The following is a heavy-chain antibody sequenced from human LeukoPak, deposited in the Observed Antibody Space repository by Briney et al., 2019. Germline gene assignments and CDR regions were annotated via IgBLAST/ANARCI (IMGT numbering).Heavy chain of an antibody. Sequence: GESLKISCQGSGYSFTNHWIGWVRQVPGKGLEWMGIIYPGDSDVRYGPSFQGQVTISADKSISTAYLQWSSLKASDTAMYYCARPGSLASLDSLDYWGQGTLLSVSS. V-gene: IGHV5-51*01. J-gene: IGHJ4*02. CDR2: IYPGDSDV. D-gene: IGHD3-9*01. CDR3: ARPGSLASLDSLDY. CDR1: GYSFTNHW.